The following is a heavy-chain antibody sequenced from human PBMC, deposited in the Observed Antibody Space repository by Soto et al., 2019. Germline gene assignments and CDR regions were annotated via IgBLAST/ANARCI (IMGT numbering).Heavy chain of an antibody. Sequence: QVQLVQSGAEVKKPGSSVKVSCKASGGTFSSYTISWVRQAPGQGLEWMGRIIPILGIANYAQKFQGRVTITADKSTRTAYMELSSLRSEDTAVYYCARATGDYGDYEVGFDHWGEGALDTVSS. CDR3: ARATGDYGDYEVGFDH. CDR1: GGTFSSYT. CDR2: IIPILGIA. D-gene: IGHD4-17*01. J-gene: IGHJ5*02. V-gene: IGHV1-69*02.